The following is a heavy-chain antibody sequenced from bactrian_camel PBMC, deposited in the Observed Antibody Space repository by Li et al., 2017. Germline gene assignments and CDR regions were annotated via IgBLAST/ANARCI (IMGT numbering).Heavy chain of an antibody. D-gene: IGHD1*01. CDR3: AADLERTCDSNDYLARKYPV. V-gene: IGHV3S55*01. J-gene: IGHJ4*01. CDR2: IDSDSST. CDR1: GYTYSSYC. Sequence: HVQLVESGGGSAQAGGSLRHSCAASGYTYSSYCMGWFRQAPGKEREGVAAIDSDSSTSYADSVKGRFTISQDNAKNTLYLQMNRLKVQDTAKYYCAADLERTCDSNDYLARKYPVWGLGTQVTVS.